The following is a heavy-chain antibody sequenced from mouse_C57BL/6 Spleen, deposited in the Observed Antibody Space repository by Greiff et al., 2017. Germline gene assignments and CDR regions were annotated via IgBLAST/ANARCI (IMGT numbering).Heavy chain of an antibody. J-gene: IGHJ3*01. CDR1: GYTFTSYW. D-gene: IGHD2-4*01. V-gene: IGHV1-69*01. CDR3: ARSYDYGGAWFAY. CDR2: IDPSDSYT. Sequence: VQLQQSGAELVMPGASVKLSCKASGYTFTSYWMHWVKQRPGQGLEWIGEIDPSDSYTNYNQKFKGKSTLTVDKSSSTAYMQLSSLTSEDSAVYYCARSYDYGGAWFAYWGQGTLVTVSA.